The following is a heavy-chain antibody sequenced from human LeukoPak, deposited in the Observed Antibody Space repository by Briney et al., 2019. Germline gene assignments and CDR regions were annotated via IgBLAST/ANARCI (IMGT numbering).Heavy chain of an antibody. CDR1: GGSISSYY. V-gene: IGHV4-4*07. CDR2: IYTSGST. J-gene: IGHJ6*03. CDR3: ARDTIAAALHYYYMDV. D-gene: IGHD6-13*01. Sequence: SETLSLTCTVSGGSISSYYWSWIRQPAGKGPEWIGRIYTSGSTNYNPSLKGRVTMSVDTSKNQFSLKLSSVTAADTAVYYCARDTIAAALHYYYMDVWGKGTTVTVSS.